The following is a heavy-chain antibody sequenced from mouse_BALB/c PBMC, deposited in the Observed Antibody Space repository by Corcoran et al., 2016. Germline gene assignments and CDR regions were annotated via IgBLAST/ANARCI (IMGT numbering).Heavy chain of an antibody. D-gene: IGHD2-1*01. CDR3: AVCTYGNYVRCSMDY. CDR2: INPYNDGT. J-gene: IGHJ4*01. Sequence: EVQLQQSGPELVKPGASVKMSCKASGYTFTNYVMHWVKQKPGKGLEWIGYINPYNDGTKYNEKFKGKATLTSDKSSSTAYMELSSLTSEDSAVYYCAVCTYGNYVRCSMDYWGQGTSVTVSS. CDR1: GYTFTNYV. V-gene: IGHV1S136*01.